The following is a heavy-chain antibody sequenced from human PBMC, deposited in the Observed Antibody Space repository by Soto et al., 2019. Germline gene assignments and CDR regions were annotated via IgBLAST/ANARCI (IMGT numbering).Heavy chain of an antibody. V-gene: IGHV3-74*01. CDR3: ARSLNSGSTFDP. CDR1: GFTFSSYW. CDR2: INSDGSTT. Sequence: EVQLVESGGGLVQPGGSLRLSCAASGFTFSSYWMHWVRQAPGKGLVWVSRINSDGSTTTYADSVKGRFTISRDNAKNTLYLQMNSLRAEDAAVYYCARSLNSGSTFDPWGQGTLVTASS. D-gene: IGHD6-6*01. J-gene: IGHJ5*02.